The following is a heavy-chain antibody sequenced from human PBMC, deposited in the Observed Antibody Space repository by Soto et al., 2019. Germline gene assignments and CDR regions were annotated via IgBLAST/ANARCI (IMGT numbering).Heavy chain of an antibody. J-gene: IGHJ6*03. Sequence: GGSLRLSCAASGFTFSSYGMHWVRQAPGKGLEWVAVISYDGSNKYYADSVKGRFTISRDNSKNTLYLQMNSLRAEDTAVYYCAKSPRGGIYDFWSDNPLYYYMDVWGKGTTVTVSS. V-gene: IGHV3-30*18. CDR2: ISYDGSNK. CDR1: GFTFSSYG. D-gene: IGHD3-3*01. CDR3: AKSPRGGIYDFWSDNPLYYYMDV.